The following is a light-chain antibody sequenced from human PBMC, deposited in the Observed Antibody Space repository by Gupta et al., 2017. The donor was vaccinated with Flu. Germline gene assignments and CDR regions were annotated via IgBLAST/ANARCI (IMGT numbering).Light chain of an antibody. V-gene: IGKV2-30*01. CDR3: MQGAHWPWA. CDR1: QGLVYSDGNTY. Sequence: VTLGQPSSISCRSSQGLVYSDGNTYLHWFQQRPGQSPRRLIHQVSYRDSGVPDRFSGSGSGTDFTLTISRVEAEDVGIYYCMQGAHWPWAFGQGTKVEIK. CDR2: QVS. J-gene: IGKJ1*01.